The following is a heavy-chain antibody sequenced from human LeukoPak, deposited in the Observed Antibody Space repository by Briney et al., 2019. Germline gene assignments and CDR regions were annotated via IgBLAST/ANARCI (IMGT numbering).Heavy chain of an antibody. V-gene: IGHV4-59*01. CDR2: IYYSGST. CDR3: AALYYYGSGSYEAVFDY. CDR1: GGSISSYY. Sequence: PSETLSLTCTVSGGSISSYYWSWIRQPPGKGLEWIGYIYYSGSTNYNPSLKSRVTISVDTSKNQFSLKLSSVTAADTAMYYCAALYYYGSGSYEAVFDYWGQGTLVTVSS. D-gene: IGHD3-10*01. J-gene: IGHJ4*02.